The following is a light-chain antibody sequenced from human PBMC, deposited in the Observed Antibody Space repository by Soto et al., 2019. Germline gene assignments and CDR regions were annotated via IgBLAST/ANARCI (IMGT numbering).Light chain of an antibody. Sequence: ALAQPGSVSGSPAQSITISCTGTSSDVRGYNYVSWYQHHPGKAPNLLIYEVSYRPSGVSNRFAGSKSGNTASLTISGLQADDEADYYCCSYTSAGTHVFGTGTKVTVL. CDR2: EVS. V-gene: IGLV2-14*01. CDR3: CSYTSAGTHV. CDR1: SSDVRGYNY. J-gene: IGLJ1*01.